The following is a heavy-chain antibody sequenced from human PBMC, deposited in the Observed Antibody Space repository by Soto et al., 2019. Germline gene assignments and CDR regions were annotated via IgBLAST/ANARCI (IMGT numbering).Heavy chain of an antibody. D-gene: IGHD5-18*01. CDR1: GGTFSSYA. CDR2: IIPVFGTG. CDR3: ARVGGTGGYTYGLDY. V-gene: IGHV1-69*06. J-gene: IGHJ4*02. Sequence: QVQLVQSGAEVKKPGSSVKVSCKASGGTFSSYAISWVRQAPGQGLEWMGGIIPVFGTGIYAQKFQSRVTITADKSTNTAYMELSSLRSEDTAVYFCARVGGTGGYTYGLDYWGQGTLVTVSS.